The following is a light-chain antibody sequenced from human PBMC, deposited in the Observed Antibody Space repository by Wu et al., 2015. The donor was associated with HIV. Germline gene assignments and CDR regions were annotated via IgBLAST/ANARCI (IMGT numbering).Light chain of an antibody. CDR1: QSVGNF. CDR2: GAT. J-gene: IGKJ1*01. CDR3: QHYGSSPGVTCT. Sequence: EIVLTQSPATLSLSPGERATLSCRASQSVGNFLAWYQQKPGQAPRLLVYGATNRATGIPDRFSGSGSGTDFTLTISRLEPEDFAVYYCQHYGSSPGVTCTFGQGTKVEIK. V-gene: IGKV3-20*01.